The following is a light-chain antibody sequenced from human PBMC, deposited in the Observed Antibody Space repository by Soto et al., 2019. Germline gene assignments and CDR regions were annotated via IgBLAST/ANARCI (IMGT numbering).Light chain of an antibody. CDR1: SSNIGNNY. CDR2: DIN. CDR3: ETWDSSLSAGV. Sequence: QSALTQPPSVSAAPGQKVTIFCSGSSSNIGNNYVSWYQQLPGTAPKLLIYDINKRPSGIPDRFSGSKSGTSATLGITGLQTGDEADYYCETWDSSLSAGVFGGGTKLTVL. V-gene: IGLV1-51*01. J-gene: IGLJ2*01.